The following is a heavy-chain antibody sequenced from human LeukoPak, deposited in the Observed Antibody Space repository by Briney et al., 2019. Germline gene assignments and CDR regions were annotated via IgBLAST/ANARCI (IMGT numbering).Heavy chain of an antibody. D-gene: IGHD5-18*01. J-gene: IGHJ4*02. CDR3: TTDFGYSYGSFDY. CDR1: GLTFSNAW. CDR2: IKSKTDGGTT. Sequence: GGSLRLSCAASGLTFSNAWMNWVRQAPGKGLEWVGRIKSKTDGGTTDYAAPVKGRFTISRDDSKNTLYLQMNSLKTEDTAVYYCTTDFGYSYGSFDYWGQGTLVTVSS. V-gene: IGHV3-15*07.